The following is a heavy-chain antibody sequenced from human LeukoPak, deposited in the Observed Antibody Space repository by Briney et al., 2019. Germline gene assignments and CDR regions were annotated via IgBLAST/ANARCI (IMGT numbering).Heavy chain of an antibody. J-gene: IGHJ4*02. CDR3: AKSIGMLAVGPFDY. V-gene: IGHV3-23*01. CDR2: ISGSGGST. D-gene: IGHD2-8*01. CDR1: GGSFSGYY. Sequence: ETLSLTCAVYGGSFSGYYWSWVRQAPGKGLEWVSAISGSGGSTYYADSVKGRFTISRDNSKNTLYLQMNSLRAEDTAVYYCAKSIGMLAVGPFDYWGQGTLVTVSS.